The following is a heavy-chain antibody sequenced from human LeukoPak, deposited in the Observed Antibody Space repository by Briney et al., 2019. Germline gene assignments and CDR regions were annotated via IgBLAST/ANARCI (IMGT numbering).Heavy chain of an antibody. J-gene: IGHJ6*02. V-gene: IGHV3-49*04. CDR1: GFTFGDYA. CDR3: TRGPIQLWIHNAMDV. D-gene: IGHD5-18*01. CDR2: IRSKAYGGTI. Sequence: GSLRLSCTTSGFTFGDYAMSWVRQAPGKGLEWVGFIRSKAYGGTIEYAASVKGRFTISRDDSKSIAYLQMNSLKIEDTALYYCTRGPIQLWIHNAMDVWGQGTTVTASS.